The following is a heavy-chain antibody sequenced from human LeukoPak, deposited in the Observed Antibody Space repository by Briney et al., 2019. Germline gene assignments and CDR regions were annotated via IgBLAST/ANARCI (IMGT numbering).Heavy chain of an antibody. Sequence: PSETLSLTCTVSGGSISSSSYYWGWIRQPPGKGLEWIGSIYYSGSTYYNPSLKSRVTISVDTSKNQFSLKLSPVTAADTAVYYCARGRGTYYGSGRSIRKYYYYMDVWGKGTTVTVSS. CDR1: GGSISSSSYY. V-gene: IGHV4-39*07. D-gene: IGHD3-10*01. J-gene: IGHJ6*03. CDR2: IYYSGST. CDR3: ARGRGTYYGSGRSIRKYYYYMDV.